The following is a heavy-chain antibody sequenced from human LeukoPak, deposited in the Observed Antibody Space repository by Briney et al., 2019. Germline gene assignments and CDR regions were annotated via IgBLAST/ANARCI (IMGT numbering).Heavy chain of an antibody. CDR1: GYSISSGYY. J-gene: IGHJ3*02. V-gene: IGHV4-38-2*02. CDR2: IYHSGST. D-gene: IGHD2-2*01. CDR3: ARDGVVPAAADAFDI. Sequence: SETLSLTCTVSGYSISSGYYWGWIRQPPGKGLEWIGSIYHSGSTYYNPSLKSRVTISVDTSKNQFSLKLSSVTAADTAVYYCARDGVVPAAADAFDIWGQGTMVTVSS.